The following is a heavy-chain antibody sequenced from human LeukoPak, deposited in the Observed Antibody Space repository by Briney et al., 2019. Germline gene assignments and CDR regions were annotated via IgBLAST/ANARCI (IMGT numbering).Heavy chain of an antibody. J-gene: IGHJ4*02. V-gene: IGHV3-7*03. Sequence: GGSLRLSCAASGFTFGSCWMNWVRQTPGKGLEWVANINQDGSQKFYVDSVKGRFTISRDNANNSLYLQMNSLRAEDTAVYYCARTLYGDYPYWGQGTLVTVSS. D-gene: IGHD4-17*01. CDR3: ARTLYGDYPY. CDR2: INQDGSQK. CDR1: GFTFGSCW.